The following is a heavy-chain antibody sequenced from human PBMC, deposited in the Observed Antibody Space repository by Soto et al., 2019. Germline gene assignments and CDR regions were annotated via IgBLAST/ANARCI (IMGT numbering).Heavy chain of an antibody. CDR2: IYYSGST. D-gene: IGHD3-22*01. V-gene: IGHV4-31*03. Sequence: SETLSLTCTVSGGSISIGGYYWSWIRQHPGKGLEWIGYIYYSGSTYYNPSLKSRVTISVDTSKNQFSLKLSSVTAADTAVYYCARDVGSGYPLGYFDYWGQGTLVTVSS. CDR1: GGSISIGGYY. CDR3: ARDVGSGYPLGYFDY. J-gene: IGHJ4*02.